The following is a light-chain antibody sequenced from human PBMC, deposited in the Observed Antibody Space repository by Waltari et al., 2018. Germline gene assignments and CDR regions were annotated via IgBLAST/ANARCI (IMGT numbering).Light chain of an antibody. CDR2: GAS. CDR3: QQYNNWRT. Sequence: LMTQSPATLSVSPGERATLSCRASQSISSNLAWYQQKPGQAPRLLIYGASTRAPGVPARFSGSGSGTQFTLSISSLQSEDFAVYYCQQYNNWRTFGQGTKLEIK. V-gene: IGKV3-15*01. J-gene: IGKJ2*01. CDR1: QSISSN.